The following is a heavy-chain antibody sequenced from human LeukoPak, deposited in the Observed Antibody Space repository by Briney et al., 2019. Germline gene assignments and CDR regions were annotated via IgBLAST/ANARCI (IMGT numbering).Heavy chain of an antibody. D-gene: IGHD2-2*01. V-gene: IGHV4-4*07. CDR1: GDSISGYY. J-gene: IGHJ5*02. CDR2: IYSSGST. Sequence: SETLSLTCTVSGDSISGYYWSWIRQPAGKGLEWIGRIYSSGSTNYNPSLKSRVTISVDTSKNQFSLKLSSVTAADTAVYYCARAGVVPAAIMGPWGQGTLVTVSS. CDR3: ARAGVVPAAIMGP.